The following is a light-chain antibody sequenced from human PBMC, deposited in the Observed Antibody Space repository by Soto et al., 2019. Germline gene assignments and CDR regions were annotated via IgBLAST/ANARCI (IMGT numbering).Light chain of an antibody. CDR3: QQYDNLPLT. CDR1: QSISSY. CDR2: DAS. Sequence: IQVTQSPSSLSASLGDRVTITCRASQSISSYLNWYQQKPGRAPKLLIYDASNLETGVPSRFSGSGSGTDFTFTISSLQPEDIATYYCQQYDNLPLTFGGGTKVDIK. J-gene: IGKJ4*01. V-gene: IGKV1-33*01.